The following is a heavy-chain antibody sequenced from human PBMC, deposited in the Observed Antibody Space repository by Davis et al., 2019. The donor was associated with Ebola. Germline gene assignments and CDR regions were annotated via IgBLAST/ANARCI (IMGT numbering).Heavy chain of an antibody. V-gene: IGHV1-46*01. D-gene: IGHD3/OR15-3a*01. Sequence: ASVKVSCKASGYTFTSYYLHWVRQAPGQGLEWMGIINPSGGSTSHAQKFQGRVTMTRDTSTFTVYMELSSLRSEDTAVYYCARDRAGGDWLTSSYFDYWGQGTLVTVSS. CDR3: ARDRAGGDWLTSSYFDY. J-gene: IGHJ4*02. CDR2: INPSGGST. CDR1: GYTFTSYY.